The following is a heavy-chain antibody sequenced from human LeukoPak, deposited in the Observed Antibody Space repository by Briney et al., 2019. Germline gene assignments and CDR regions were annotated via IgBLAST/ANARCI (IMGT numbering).Heavy chain of an antibody. CDR2: ISYDGSNK. V-gene: IGHV3-30*04. CDR1: GFTFSSYA. D-gene: IGHD3-3*01. J-gene: IGHJ3*02. CDR3: ARADGYDFWSGSDAFDI. Sequence: GRSLRLSCAASGFTFSSYAMHWVRQAPGKGLEWVAVISYDGSNKYYADSVKGRFTISRDNSKNTPYLQMNSLRAEDTAVYYCARADGYDFWSGSDAFDIWGQGTMVTVSS.